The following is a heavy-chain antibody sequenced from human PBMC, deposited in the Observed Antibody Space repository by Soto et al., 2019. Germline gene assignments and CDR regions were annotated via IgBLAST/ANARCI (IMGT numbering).Heavy chain of an antibody. Sequence: VRQAPGQGLEWMAIINPMGGSTNYAQEFQGRVTLTSDTSTSTVYMELSSLRFEDTALFYCGRDLAAGDLWGQGTPVTVSS. CDR2: INPMGGST. J-gene: IGHJ5*02. D-gene: IGHD6-25*01. CDR3: GRDLAAGDL. V-gene: IGHV1-46*01.